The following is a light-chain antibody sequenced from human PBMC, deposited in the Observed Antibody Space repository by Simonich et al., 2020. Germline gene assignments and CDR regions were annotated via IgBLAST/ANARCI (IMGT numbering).Light chain of an antibody. CDR3: QQSYSTPLT. J-gene: IGKJ4*01. CDR2: AAS. V-gene: IGKV1-39*01. CDR1: QSNSRY. Sequence: DIQMTQSPSSLSASVGDRVTITCRQRQSNSRYLNWYQQKPGKAPKLLIYAASSLQSGAPSRXXGSXSGTDFTXXISSLQPEGFATYYCQQSYSTPLTFGGGTKVEIK.